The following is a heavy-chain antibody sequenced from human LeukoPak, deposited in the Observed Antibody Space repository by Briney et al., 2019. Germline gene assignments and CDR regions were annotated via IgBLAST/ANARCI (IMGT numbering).Heavy chain of an antibody. CDR3: ARDSSVYSSGWPRVDY. D-gene: IGHD6-19*01. V-gene: IGHV4-59*01. CDR2: IYYSGST. Sequence: SETLSLTCTGCGGSISSYYWSGIRQPPGKGLEGIGYIYYSGSTNYNPSLKSRVTISVDTSKNQFSLKLSSVTAADTAVYYCARDSSVYSSGWPRVDYWGQGTLVTVSS. CDR1: GGSISSYY. J-gene: IGHJ4*02.